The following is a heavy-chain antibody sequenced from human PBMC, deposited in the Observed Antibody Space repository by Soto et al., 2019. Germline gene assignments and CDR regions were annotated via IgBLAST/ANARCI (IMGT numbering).Heavy chain of an antibody. CDR1: GYSFTNYW. Sequence: LGESLKISCKGSGYSFTNYWISWVRQMPVKGLEFMGIIYPYYSDTRYSPSFQGHVTISSYNSISTSYLQLISLKASDTAMYYCERLDSSTTVRGMDVWGQGTTVTVSS. CDR3: ERLDSSTTVRGMDV. V-gene: IGHV5-51*01. J-gene: IGHJ6*02. D-gene: IGHD3-10*01. CDR2: IYPYYSDT.